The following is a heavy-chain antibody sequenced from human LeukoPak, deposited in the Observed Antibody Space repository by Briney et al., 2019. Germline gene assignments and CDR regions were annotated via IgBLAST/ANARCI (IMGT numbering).Heavy chain of an antibody. CDR1: GFTFSSYS. D-gene: IGHD6-25*01. V-gene: IGHV3-21*01. CDR3: ARGTHRGYSPEEFHY. Sequence: GGSLRLSCAASGFTFSSYSMNWVRQAPGKGLEWVSSISSSSSYIYYADSVKGRFTISRDNAKNSLYLQMNSLRAEDTAVYYCARGTHRGYSPEEFHYWPQGPLVTVSS. J-gene: IGHJ4*02. CDR2: ISSSSSYI.